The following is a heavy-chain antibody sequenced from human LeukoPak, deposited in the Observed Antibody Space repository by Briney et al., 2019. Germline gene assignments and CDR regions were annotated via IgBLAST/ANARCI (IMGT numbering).Heavy chain of an antibody. J-gene: IGHJ6*02. CDR1: GYTFTSYG. CDR2: ISAYNGNT. D-gene: IGHD6-19*01. V-gene: IGHV1-18*01. Sequence: GASVKVSCNASGYTFTSYGISWVRQAPGQGLEWMGWISAYNGNTNYAQKLQGRVTMTTDTSTSTAYMELRSLRSDDTAVYYCAVAVADYYYGMDVWGQGTTVTVSS. CDR3: AVAVADYYYGMDV.